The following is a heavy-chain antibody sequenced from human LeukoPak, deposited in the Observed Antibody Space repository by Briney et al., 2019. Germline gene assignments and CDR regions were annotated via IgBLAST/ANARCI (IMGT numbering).Heavy chain of an antibody. Sequence: AGGSLRLSCAASGFTFSSYSMLWVRQAPGKGLEWVSYISSSSSTIYYADSVKGRFTISRDNAKNSLYLQMNTLRAEDTAVYYCAAGYYYGSGSYGYYFDYWGQGTLVTVSS. D-gene: IGHD3-10*01. CDR3: AAGYYYGSGSYGYYFDY. CDR1: GFTFSSYS. J-gene: IGHJ4*02. V-gene: IGHV3-48*01. CDR2: ISSSSSTI.